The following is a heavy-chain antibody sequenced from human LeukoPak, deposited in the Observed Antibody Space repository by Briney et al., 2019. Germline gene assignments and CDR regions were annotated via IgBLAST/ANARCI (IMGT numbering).Heavy chain of an antibody. CDR3: ARGGVGSSMYFDY. J-gene: IGHJ4*02. CDR2: INHSGST. CDR1: GGSFSGYY. D-gene: IGHD6-6*01. V-gene: IGHV4-34*01. Sequence: SEALSLTCAVYGGSFSGYYWSWIRQPPGKGLEWNGEINHSGSTNYNPSLKSRVTISVDTSKNQFSLKLSSVTAADTAVYYCARGGVGSSMYFDYWGQGTLVTVSS.